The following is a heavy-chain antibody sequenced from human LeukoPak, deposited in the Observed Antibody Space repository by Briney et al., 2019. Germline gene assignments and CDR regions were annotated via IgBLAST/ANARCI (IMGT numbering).Heavy chain of an antibody. CDR3: ARARLGYNRGPFDY. J-gene: IGHJ4*02. CDR1: GFTFSNYA. CDR2: ISYDGSNK. D-gene: IGHD5-24*01. V-gene: IGHV3-30-3*01. Sequence: QPGRSLRLSCAASGFTFSNYAMHWVRQAPGKGLEWVAFISYDGSNKHYADSVKGRFTISRDNSKNTLYLQMNSLRPEDTAVYYCARARLGYNRGPFDYWGQGILVTVSS.